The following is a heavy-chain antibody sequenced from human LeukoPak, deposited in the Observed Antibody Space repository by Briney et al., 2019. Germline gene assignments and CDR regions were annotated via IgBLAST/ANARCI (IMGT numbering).Heavy chain of an antibody. Sequence: VASVKVSCKASGGTFSSYAISWVRQAPGQGLEWMGGIIPIFGTANYAQKFQGRVTITADESTSTAYMELSSLRSEDTAVYYCARGELRYFDWLTPPREYNWFDPWGQGTLVTVSS. V-gene: IGHV1-69*13. CDR2: IIPIFGTA. J-gene: IGHJ5*02. CDR3: ARGELRYFDWLTPPREYNWFDP. D-gene: IGHD3-9*01. CDR1: GGTFSSYA.